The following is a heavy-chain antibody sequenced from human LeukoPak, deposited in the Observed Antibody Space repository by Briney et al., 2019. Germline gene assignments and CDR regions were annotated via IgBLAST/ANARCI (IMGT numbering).Heavy chain of an antibody. V-gene: IGHV1-2*06. D-gene: IGHD3-9*01. CDR3: AREYFDWNDILTGYPFDY. CDR1: GYTFTGYY. CDR2: INPNSGDT. J-gene: IGHJ4*02. Sequence: GASVKVSCKASGYTFTGYYVHWVRQAPGQGLEWMGRINPNSGDTNYAQKLQGRVTMTTDTSTSTAYMELRSLRSDDTAVYYCAREYFDWNDILTGYPFDYWGQGTLVTVSS.